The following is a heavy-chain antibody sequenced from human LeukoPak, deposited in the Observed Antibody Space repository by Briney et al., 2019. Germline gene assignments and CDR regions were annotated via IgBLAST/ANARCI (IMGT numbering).Heavy chain of an antibody. Sequence: SETLSLTCAVSGYSISSGYYWGWIRQPPGKGLEWIGSICHSGSTYYNPSLKSRVTISVDTSKNQFSLKLSSVTAADTAVYYCASCSSTSNDAFDIWGQGTMVTVSS. CDR1: GYSISSGYY. D-gene: IGHD2-2*01. CDR3: ASCSSTSNDAFDI. J-gene: IGHJ3*02. V-gene: IGHV4-38-2*01. CDR2: ICHSGST.